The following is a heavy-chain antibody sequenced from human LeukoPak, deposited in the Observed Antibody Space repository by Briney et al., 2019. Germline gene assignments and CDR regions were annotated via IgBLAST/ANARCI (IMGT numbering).Heavy chain of an antibody. J-gene: IGHJ4*02. V-gene: IGHV3-30*18. D-gene: IGHD3-10*01. CDR2: ISYDGSTK. Sequence: GGSLRLSCEASGFTFSNYAMHWVRRAPGKGLEWVALISYDGSTKHYADSVKGRFTISRDNSKNTLSLQINGLRSEDTAVYYCAKDLHYYGPGSSPQYWGQGTLVTVSS. CDR3: AKDLHYYGPGSSPQY. CDR1: GFTFSNYA.